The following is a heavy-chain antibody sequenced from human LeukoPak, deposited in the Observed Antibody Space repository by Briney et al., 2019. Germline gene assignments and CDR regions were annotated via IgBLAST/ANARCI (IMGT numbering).Heavy chain of an antibody. CDR2: IRGKADSYTT. CDR1: GFTFSGSA. CDR3: RAAAELNDY. J-gene: IGHJ4*02. Sequence: PGGSLRLSCAASGFTFSGSAMHWVRQASAKGLEWLGRIRGKADSYTTAYAASVKGRFIVSRDDSKNTAYLQMNSLKTEDTAVYYCRAAAELNDYWGQGTLVTVSS. V-gene: IGHV3-73*01. D-gene: IGHD6-13*01.